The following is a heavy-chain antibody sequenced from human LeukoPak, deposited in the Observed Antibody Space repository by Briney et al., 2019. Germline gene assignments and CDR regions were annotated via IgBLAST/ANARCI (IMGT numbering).Heavy chain of an antibody. CDR1: GFTFTSSA. CDR3: AKDVGGRWPLYYFDY. Sequence: GGSLRLSCAASGFTFTSSAMSWVRQAPGKGLEWVSGISWNSGSIGYADSVKGRFTISRDNTKNSLYLQMNSLRAEDTALYYCAKDVGGRWPLYYFDYWGQGTLVTVSS. J-gene: IGHJ4*02. CDR2: ISWNSGSI. D-gene: IGHD2-21*02. V-gene: IGHV3-9*01.